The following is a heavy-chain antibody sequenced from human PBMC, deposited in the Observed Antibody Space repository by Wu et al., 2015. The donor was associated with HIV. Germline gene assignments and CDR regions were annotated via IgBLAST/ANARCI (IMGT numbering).Heavy chain of an antibody. CDR2: IVPIFGSP. CDR3: ARGLSWGSGSPGRFDP. Sequence: QVQLVQSGAEVKKPGSSARVSCESSGGNFRSYALTWVRQAPGQGLEWMGGIVPIFGSPTYAPRFQGRVTITADESTSTAYMDLSSLTSEDTAVYYCARGLSWGSGSPGRFDPWGQGTRGHRLL. J-gene: IGHJ5*02. CDR1: GGNFRSYA. V-gene: IGHV1-69*12. D-gene: IGHD3-10*01.